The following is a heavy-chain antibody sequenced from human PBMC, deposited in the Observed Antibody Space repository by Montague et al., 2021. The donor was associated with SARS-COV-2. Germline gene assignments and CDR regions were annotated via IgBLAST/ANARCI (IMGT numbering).Heavy chain of an antibody. CDR3: ARGLDYYDFWSGYYPAYWYFDP. J-gene: IGHJ2*01. D-gene: IGHD3-3*01. CDR2: IYYTGRT. V-gene: IGHV4-39*01. CDR1: GGSISSSDYY. Sequence: SETLSLTCTVSGGSISSSDYYWGWIRQPPGKELEWIGSIYYTGRTYYKPSLKSRVTMSVDTSENQFSLKLTSVTVADTALYYCARGLDYYDFWSGYYPAYWYFDPWGRGTLVTVSS.